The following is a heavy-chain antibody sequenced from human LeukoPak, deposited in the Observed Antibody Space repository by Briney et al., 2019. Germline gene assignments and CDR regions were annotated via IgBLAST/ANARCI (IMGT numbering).Heavy chain of an antibody. CDR3: ARVQSYEFWSGYRGIYMDV. CDR2: ITGSSGHI. J-gene: IGHJ6*03. V-gene: IGHV3-21*01. CDR1: GFTFSDSR. D-gene: IGHD3-3*01. Sequence: GGSLGLSCAASGFTFSDSRMNWARQAPGKGLEWVSSITGSSGHIFYGLSVQGRFTISRDNARNSLFLQMNTLRPEDTDVYYCARVQSYEFWSGYRGIYMDVWGKGTAVTVSS.